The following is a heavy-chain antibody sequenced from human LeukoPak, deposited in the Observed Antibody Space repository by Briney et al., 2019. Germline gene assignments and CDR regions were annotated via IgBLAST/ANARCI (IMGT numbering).Heavy chain of an antibody. Sequence: SETLSLTCAVYGGSFRAYYWRWIRQPPGKGLEWIAEINHSGSTNYNPSLKSRVTISVDTSKNQFSLNLSSVTAADTAVYYCARDSPFEWDVFGDSFDIWGRGTVVTVSS. CDR3: ARDSPFEWDVFGDSFDI. CDR2: INHSGST. J-gene: IGHJ3*02. D-gene: IGHD1-26*01. V-gene: IGHV4-34*01. CDR1: GGSFRAYY.